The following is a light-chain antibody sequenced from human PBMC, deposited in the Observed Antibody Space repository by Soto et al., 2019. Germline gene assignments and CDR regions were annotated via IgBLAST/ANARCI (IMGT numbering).Light chain of an antibody. CDR3: SSYAGSNNWV. Sequence: QSALTQPPSASGSPGQSVTISCTGTSSXVGGYNYVSWYQQHPGKAPKLMIYEVSKRPSGVPDRFSGSKSGNTASLTVSGLQXXDEAXYYCSSYAGSNNWVFGGGTQLTVL. J-gene: IGLJ3*02. CDR2: EVS. V-gene: IGLV2-8*01. CDR1: SSXVGGYNY.